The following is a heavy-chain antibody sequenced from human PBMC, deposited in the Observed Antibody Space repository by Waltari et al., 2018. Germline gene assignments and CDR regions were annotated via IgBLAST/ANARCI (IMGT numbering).Heavy chain of an antibody. V-gene: IGHV6-1*01. Sequence: QVQLQQSGPGLVKPSQTLSLTCAISGDSVSTNSAAWNWIRQSPSRGLERMGRTYYRSKWYNYYAVSVKSRITINPDTSKNQFSLQLNSVTPEDTAVYYFARESHCSGGSCYRTHFDYWGQGTLVTVSS. CDR3: ARESHCSGGSCYRTHFDY. CDR1: GDSVSTNSAA. CDR2: TYYRSKWYN. D-gene: IGHD2-15*01. J-gene: IGHJ4*02.